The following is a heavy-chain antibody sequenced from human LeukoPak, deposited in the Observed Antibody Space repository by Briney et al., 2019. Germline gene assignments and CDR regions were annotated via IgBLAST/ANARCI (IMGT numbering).Heavy chain of an antibody. Sequence: SETLSLTCAVSGGSITTSNRWSWVRQPPGKGLEWIGEIHPSGSTHYSPSLRSHITLSMDKSKNQFSLELSSVTAADTAIYYCAKDLGYQLLYWGQGTLVTVSS. J-gene: IGHJ4*02. CDR1: GGSITTSNR. CDR2: IHPSGST. V-gene: IGHV4-4*02. D-gene: IGHD2-2*01. CDR3: AKDLGYQLLY.